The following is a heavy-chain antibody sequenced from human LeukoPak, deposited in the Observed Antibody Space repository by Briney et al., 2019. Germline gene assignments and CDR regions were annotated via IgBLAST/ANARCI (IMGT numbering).Heavy chain of an antibody. CDR2: IIPILGIA. CDR3: ASGERKGARVY. D-gene: IGHD1-26*01. V-gene: IGHV1-69*02. J-gene: IGHJ4*02. CDR1: GGTFSSYT. Sequence: SVKVSCKASGGTFSSYTISWVRQAPGQGLEWMGRIIPILGIANYAQKFQGRVTITADKSTSTAYMELSSLRSEDTAVHYCASGERKGARVYWGQGTLVTVSS.